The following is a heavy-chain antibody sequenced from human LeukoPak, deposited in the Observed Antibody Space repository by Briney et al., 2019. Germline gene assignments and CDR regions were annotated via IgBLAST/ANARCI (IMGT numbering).Heavy chain of an antibody. CDR1: GGSFSGYY. J-gene: IGHJ6*03. V-gene: IGHV4-34*01. CDR2: TYYSGST. CDR3: ARVRTYYYYYMDV. Sequence: SETLSLTCAVYGGSFSGYYWSWIRQPPGKGLEWIGSTYYSGSTYYNPSLKSRVTISVDTSKNQFSLKLSSVTAADTAVYYCARVRTYYYYYMDVWGKGTTVTVSS.